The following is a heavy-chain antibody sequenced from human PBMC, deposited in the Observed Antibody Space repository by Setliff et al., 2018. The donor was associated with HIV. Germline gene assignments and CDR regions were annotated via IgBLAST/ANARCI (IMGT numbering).Heavy chain of an antibody. Sequence: SETLSLTCTVSGGSISGYYWSWIRQPAGKGLEWIGRIFYSGSTYYNPSLKSRVTISLDTSKNQFSLKLTSVTAADTGVYYCARNAYESNGYFDSWGQGTLVTVSS. V-gene: IGHV4-59*05. D-gene: IGHD3-22*01. CDR3: ARNAYESNGYFDS. J-gene: IGHJ4*02. CDR2: IFYSGST. CDR1: GGSISGYY.